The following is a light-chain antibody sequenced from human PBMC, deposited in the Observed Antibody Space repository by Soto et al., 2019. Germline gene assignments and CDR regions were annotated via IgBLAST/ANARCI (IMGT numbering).Light chain of an antibody. J-gene: IGKJ5*01. V-gene: IGKV3-11*01. Sequence: EIVLTQSPATLSLSPGERATLSCRASQSVSTFLAWYQQKPGQAPRLLISDASTRATGVPARFSGSGSGTQFSLTISSLETQDSAVYYCQQRSNWPPEITFGQGTRLEIK. CDR1: QSVSTF. CDR3: QQRSNWPPEIT. CDR2: DAS.